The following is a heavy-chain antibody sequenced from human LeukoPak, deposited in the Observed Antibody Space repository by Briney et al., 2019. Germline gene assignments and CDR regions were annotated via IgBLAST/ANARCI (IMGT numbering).Heavy chain of an antibody. J-gene: IGHJ4*02. Sequence: GGSLRLSCAASGFRFNTYWMSWVRQAPGKGLEWVANIKQDGNEKYYADSVKGRFTISRDNGKNSLDLQKNSLRADDTAVYYCARDTLGEGEDANYAVYYFDYWGQGTVVTVSS. CDR1: GFRFNTYW. CDR2: IKQDGNEK. CDR3: ARDTLGEGEDANYAVYYFDY. V-gene: IGHV3-7*01. D-gene: IGHD4/OR15-4a*01.